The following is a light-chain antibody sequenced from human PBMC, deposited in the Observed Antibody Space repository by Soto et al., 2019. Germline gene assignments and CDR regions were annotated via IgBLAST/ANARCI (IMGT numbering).Light chain of an antibody. V-gene: IGLV2-23*01. CDR3: CSYAGSRTFV. CDR1: SSDVGSYKL. J-gene: IGLJ2*01. CDR2: EGS. Sequence: QSVLTQPASVSGSPGQSITISCTGTSSDVGSYKLVSWYQHHPGKAPKLMIFEGSMRPSGVSNRFSGSKSDNTASLTISGLRAEDEAHYHCCSYAGSRTFVFGGGTKLTVL.